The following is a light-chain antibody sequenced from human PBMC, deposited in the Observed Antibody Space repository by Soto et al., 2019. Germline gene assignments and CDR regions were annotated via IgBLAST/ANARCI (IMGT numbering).Light chain of an antibody. CDR1: QGIRDA. V-gene: IGKV1-17*01. CDR2: AAS. J-gene: IGKJ1*01. CDR3: VQHNSYPQT. Sequence: DIQMTQSPSSLSASVGDRVTITYRASQGIRDALGWYQQNPGKAPKRLIYAASSLQSGVPSRFSGSGSGTEFTLTISSLQPEDFATYYCVQHNSYPQTFGQGTKVEIK.